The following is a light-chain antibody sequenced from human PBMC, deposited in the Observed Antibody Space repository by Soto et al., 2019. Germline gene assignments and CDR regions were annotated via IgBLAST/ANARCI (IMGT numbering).Light chain of an antibody. CDR1: SSDVGGYNY. V-gene: IGLV2-8*01. Sequence: QSVLTQPPSASGSPGQSVTISCTGTSSDVGGYNYVSWYQQYPGKAPKLMIYEVSKRPSGVPDRFSGSKSGNTASLTVSGLQAEDEADYYCSSYAGSLWVFGGGTKVTVL. CDR2: EVS. CDR3: SSYAGSLWV. J-gene: IGLJ3*02.